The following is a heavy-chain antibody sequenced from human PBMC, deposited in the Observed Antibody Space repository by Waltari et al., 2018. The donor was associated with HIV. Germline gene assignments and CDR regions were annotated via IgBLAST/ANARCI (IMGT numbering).Heavy chain of an antibody. CDR1: GFTFSRYT. V-gene: IGHV3-21*02. CDR3: VRDDPGYEPIDY. CDR2: ISRDNREA. D-gene: IGHD2-2*01. J-gene: IGHJ4*02. Sequence: VRLMESGGGLVEPGGSLTISCAASGFTFSRYTMKWIRHIPGKGLEWLASISRDNREAYYIDSIKGRFTISRDNAANSGFLHMDRLRVDDTAQYFCVRDDPGYEPIDYWGRGTRVTVSS.